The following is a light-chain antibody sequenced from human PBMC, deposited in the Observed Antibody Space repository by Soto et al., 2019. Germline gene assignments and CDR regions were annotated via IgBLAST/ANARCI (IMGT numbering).Light chain of an antibody. Sequence: EIVLTQSPGTLSLSPGERATLSCRASQSVGSTYLAWYQQKPGQAPKLLIYGVSSRATGIPDRFSGSGSGTDSTLTISRLEPEDFAVYYFQQYGTSPLTFGPGTTLDI. CDR3: QQYGTSPLT. J-gene: IGKJ3*01. CDR1: QSVGSTY. CDR2: GVS. V-gene: IGKV3-20*01.